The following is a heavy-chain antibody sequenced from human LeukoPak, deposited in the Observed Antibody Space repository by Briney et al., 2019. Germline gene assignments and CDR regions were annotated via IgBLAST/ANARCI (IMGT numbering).Heavy chain of an antibody. CDR3: ARGGDILTERAFDI. Sequence: SETLSLTGAVSGGSISSGGYSWSWIRQPPGKGLEWIGYIYHSGSTYYNPSLKSRVTISVDRSKNQFSLKLSSVTAADTAVYYCARGGDILTERAFDIWGQGTMVTVSS. J-gene: IGHJ3*02. D-gene: IGHD3-9*01. V-gene: IGHV4-30-2*01. CDR1: GGSISSGGYS. CDR2: IYHSGST.